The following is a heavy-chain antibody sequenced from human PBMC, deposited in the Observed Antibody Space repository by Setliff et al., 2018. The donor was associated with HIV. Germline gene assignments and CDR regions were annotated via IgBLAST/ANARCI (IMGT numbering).Heavy chain of an antibody. D-gene: IGHD7-27*01. V-gene: IGHV4-34*01. Sequence: SETLSLTCAVCGGSFSAYHWSWIRQTPGKGLEWLGEINHSGSTAYNLALESRVSMSIDTSKNQFSLKLTSVTAADTAVYYCARGGKLGWYFDFWGQGTLVTVSS. CDR1: GGSFSAYH. CDR2: INHSGST. J-gene: IGHJ4*02. CDR3: ARGGKLGWYFDF.